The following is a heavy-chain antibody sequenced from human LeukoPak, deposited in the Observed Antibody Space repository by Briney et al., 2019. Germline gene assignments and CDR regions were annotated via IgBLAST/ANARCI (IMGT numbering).Heavy chain of an antibody. V-gene: IGHV3-23*01. Sequence: GGSLRLSCAASGFTFSSYAMSWVRQAPGKGLEWVSAISGSGGSTYYADSLKGRFTISRDNSRNTLYLQMNSLRAEDTAVYYCARDYYDSKNDWGQGTLVTVSS. CDR2: ISGSGGST. CDR1: GFTFSSYA. CDR3: ARDYYDSKND. D-gene: IGHD3-22*01. J-gene: IGHJ4*02.